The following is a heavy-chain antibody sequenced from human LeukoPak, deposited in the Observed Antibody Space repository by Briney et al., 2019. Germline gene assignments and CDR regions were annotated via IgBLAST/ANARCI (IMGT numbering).Heavy chain of an antibody. D-gene: IGHD6-13*01. J-gene: IGHJ4*02. Sequence: SETLSLTCTVSGGSIRGYYWNWIRQPPGKGLEWIGYIYYSGNTNYNPSLKSRVTISVDTSKNQFSLKLRSVTAADTAAYYCGRGGRSSIDSWGQGTLVTVSS. CDR1: GGSIRGYY. CDR2: IYYSGNT. CDR3: GRGGRSSIDS. V-gene: IGHV4-59*01.